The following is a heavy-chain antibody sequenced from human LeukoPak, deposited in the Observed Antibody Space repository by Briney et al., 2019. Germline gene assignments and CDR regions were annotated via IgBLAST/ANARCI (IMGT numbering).Heavy chain of an antibody. CDR2: ISAYNGNT. Sequence: ASVKVSCKASGYTFTSYAMHWVRQAPGQRLEWMGWISAYNGNTNYAQKLQGRVTMTTDTSTSTAYMELRSLRSDDTAVYYCARIRQLTRLFDYWGQGTLVTVSS. J-gene: IGHJ4*02. CDR1: GYTFTSYA. V-gene: IGHV1-18*01. CDR3: ARIRQLTRLFDY. D-gene: IGHD6-13*01.